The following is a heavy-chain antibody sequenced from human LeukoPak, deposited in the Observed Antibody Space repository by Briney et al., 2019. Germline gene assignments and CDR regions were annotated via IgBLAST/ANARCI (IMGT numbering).Heavy chain of an antibody. Sequence: GGSLRLSCAASGFTVSSNYMSWVRQAPGKGLEWGSVIYSGGSTYYGDSVKGRFTISRDNSKNTLYLQMNSLRAEDTAVYYCAREITMVRGAPYYMDVWGKGTTVTVSS. J-gene: IGHJ6*03. V-gene: IGHV3-53*01. CDR1: GFTVSSNY. D-gene: IGHD3-10*01. CDR3: AREITMVRGAPYYMDV. CDR2: IYSGGST.